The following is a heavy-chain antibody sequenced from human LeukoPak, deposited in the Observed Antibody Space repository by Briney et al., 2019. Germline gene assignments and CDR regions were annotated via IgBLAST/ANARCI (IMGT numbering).Heavy chain of an antibody. J-gene: IGHJ4*02. CDR3: AKSGSLAAARDY. V-gene: IGHV3-9*01. Sequence: GGSLRLSCAASGFTFDDYAMHWVRQAPGKGLEWVSAISWNSGSIGYADSVKGRFTISRDNAKNSLYLQMNSLRAEDTAVYYCAKSGSLAAARDYWGQGTLVTVSS. CDR2: ISWNSGSI. D-gene: IGHD6-13*01. CDR1: GFTFDDYA.